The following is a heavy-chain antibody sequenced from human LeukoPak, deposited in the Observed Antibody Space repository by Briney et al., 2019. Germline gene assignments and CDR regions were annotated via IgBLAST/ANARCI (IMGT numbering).Heavy chain of an antibody. V-gene: IGHV2-70*01. Sequence: SGPTLVNPTQTLTLTCTFSGFSLSTSGMCVSWIRQPPGKALEWLALIDWDDDKYYSTSLKTRLTISKDTSKNHVVLTMTNMDPVDTATYYCARTMITFGGVIVNYFDYWGQGTLVTVSS. J-gene: IGHJ4*02. D-gene: IGHD3-16*02. CDR3: ARTMITFGGVIVNYFDY. CDR2: IDWDDDK. CDR1: GFSLSTSGMC.